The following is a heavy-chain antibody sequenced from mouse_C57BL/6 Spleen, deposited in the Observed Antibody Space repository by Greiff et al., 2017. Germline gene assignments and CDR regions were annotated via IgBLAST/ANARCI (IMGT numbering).Heavy chain of an antibody. CDR2: IYPGSGST. Sequence: QVQLQQPGAELVKPGASVKMSCKASGYTFTSYWITWVKQRPGQGLEWIGDIYPGSGSTNYNEKFKSKATLTVDTSSSTAYMQLSSLTSEDSAVDDCASADYDDVEDYYAMDYWGQGTSVTVSS. J-gene: IGHJ4*01. D-gene: IGHD2-4*01. V-gene: IGHV1-55*01. CDR3: ASADYDDVEDYYAMDY. CDR1: GYTFTSYW.